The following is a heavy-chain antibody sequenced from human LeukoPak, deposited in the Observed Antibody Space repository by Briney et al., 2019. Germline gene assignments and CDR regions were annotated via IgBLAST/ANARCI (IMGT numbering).Heavy chain of an antibody. J-gene: IGHJ4*02. Sequence: SGPALVKPTQTLTLTCTFSGFSLSTSGMCLSWICQPPGKALEWLARIDWDDDKYYSTSLKTRLTISKDTSKNQVVLTMTNMDPVDTATYYCARITGYDSSGYYVDYWGQGTLVTVSS. CDR2: IDWDDDK. CDR3: ARITGYDSSGYYVDY. V-gene: IGHV2-70*11. D-gene: IGHD3-22*01. CDR1: GFSLSTSGMC.